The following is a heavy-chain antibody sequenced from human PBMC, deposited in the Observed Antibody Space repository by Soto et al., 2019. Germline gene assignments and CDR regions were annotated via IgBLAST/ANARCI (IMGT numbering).Heavy chain of an antibody. Sequence: ASVKVSCKASGYTFTSYYMHWVRQAPGQGLEWMGIINPSGGSTSYAQKFQGRVTMTRDTSTSTVYMELSSLRSEDTAVYYCARDLRHSLVFVPPWEHDAFDIWGQGTMVTVSS. V-gene: IGHV1-46*03. CDR1: GYTFTSYY. CDR2: INPSGGST. CDR3: ARDLRHSLVFVPPWEHDAFDI. D-gene: IGHD1-26*01. J-gene: IGHJ3*02.